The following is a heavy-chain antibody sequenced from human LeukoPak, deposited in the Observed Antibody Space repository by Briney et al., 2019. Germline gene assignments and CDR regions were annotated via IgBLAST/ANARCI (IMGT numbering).Heavy chain of an antibody. J-gene: IGHJ4*02. CDR2: ISYDGSVK. D-gene: IGHD5-24*01. V-gene: IGHV3-30-3*01. CDR1: GFAFSTYA. Sequence: AGGSLRLSCAASGFAFSTYAMHWVRQAPGKGLEWVAVISYDGSVKYYADSVKGRFTISRDNSKSTLYLQMNSLRAEDTAVYYCAKDLDGYNYGVDYWGQGTLVTVSS. CDR3: AKDLDGYNYGVDY.